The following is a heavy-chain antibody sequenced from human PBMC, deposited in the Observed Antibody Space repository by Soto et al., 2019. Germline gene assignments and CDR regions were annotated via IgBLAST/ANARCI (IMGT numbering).Heavy chain of an antibody. CDR3: ISHSPEDMIRT. V-gene: IGHV3-73*01. D-gene: IGHD2-15*01. Sequence: PGWSLRLSCSASVFTFSGSSVHWFRQASGKGLEWVGRIRNKANSYATAYAASVRGRFTISRDDSKNTAFLQMNSLNTEDTAVYYCISHSPEDMIRTWGQGTLVTVSS. CDR2: IRNKANSYAT. J-gene: IGHJ4*02. CDR1: VFTFSGSS.